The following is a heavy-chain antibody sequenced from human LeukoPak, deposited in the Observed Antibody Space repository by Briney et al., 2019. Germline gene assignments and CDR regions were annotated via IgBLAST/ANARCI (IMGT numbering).Heavy chain of an antibody. Sequence: PGGSLRLSCAASGFTFSSYAMSWVRQAPGKGLEWVSAISGSGGSTYYADSVKGRFTISRDNSKNTLYLQTNSLRAEDTAVYYCAKASGPTESAFDIWGQGTMVTVSS. D-gene: IGHD1-26*01. CDR2: ISGSGGST. V-gene: IGHV3-23*01. J-gene: IGHJ3*02. CDR3: AKASGPTESAFDI. CDR1: GFTFSSYA.